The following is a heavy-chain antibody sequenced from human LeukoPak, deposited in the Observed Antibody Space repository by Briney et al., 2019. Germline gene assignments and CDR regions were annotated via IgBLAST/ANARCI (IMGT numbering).Heavy chain of an antibody. CDR1: GYTFTSYG. D-gene: IGHD2-15*01. V-gene: IGHV1-18*01. J-gene: IGHJ4*02. Sequence: ASVKVSCKASGYTFTSYGISWVRQAPGQGLEWMGWISAYNGNTNYAQKLQGRVTMTTDTSTSTAYMELRSLRSDDTAVYYCARVSSVVVVAAPAWFDYWGQGTLVTVSS. CDR3: ARVSSVVVVAAPAWFDY. CDR2: ISAYNGNT.